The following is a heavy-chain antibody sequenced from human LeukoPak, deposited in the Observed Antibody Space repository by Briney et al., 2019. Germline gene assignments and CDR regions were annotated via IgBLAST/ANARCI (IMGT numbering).Heavy chain of an antibody. V-gene: IGHV4-59*01. CDR1: GGSISSYY. D-gene: IGHD6-13*01. J-gene: IGHJ3*02. CDR2: IYYSGST. Sequence: ETLSLTCTVSGGSISSYYWSWIRQPPGKGLEWIGYIYYSGSTNYNPSLKSRVTISVDTSKNQFSLKLSSVTAADTAVYYCARGYSSSCYRCGAFDIWGQGTMVTVSS. CDR3: ARGYSSSCYRCGAFDI.